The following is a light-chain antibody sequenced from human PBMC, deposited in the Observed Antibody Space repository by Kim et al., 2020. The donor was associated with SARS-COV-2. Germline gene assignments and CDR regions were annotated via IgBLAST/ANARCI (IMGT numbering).Light chain of an antibody. Sequence: DIQMTQSPSTLSASVGDRVTITCRASQSVNRYLAWYQQKPGKVPKVLIYKASTLKSRVPSRFSGSGSGTEFTLTISSLQPDDFATYYCQQYNSFSGTFGQGTKLEI. CDR3: QQYNSFSGT. J-gene: IGKJ2*01. CDR2: KAS. CDR1: QSVNRY. V-gene: IGKV1-5*03.